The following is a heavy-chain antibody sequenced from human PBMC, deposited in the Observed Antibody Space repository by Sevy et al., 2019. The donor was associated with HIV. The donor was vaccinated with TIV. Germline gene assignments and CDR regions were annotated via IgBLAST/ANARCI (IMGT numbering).Heavy chain of an antibody. CDR2: INPSSGGT. V-gene: IGHV1-2*02. J-gene: IGHJ4*02. CDR3: ARELDDFWSGYQF. CDR1: GYSFTGYF. D-gene: IGHD3-3*01. Sequence: KVSCKASGYSFTGYFIHWVRQAPGQGLEWMGWINPSSGGTMSAQKFHDKVTMSRDTSINTAYLELSRLRSDDTAVYYCARELDDFWSGYQFWGQGTLVTVSS.